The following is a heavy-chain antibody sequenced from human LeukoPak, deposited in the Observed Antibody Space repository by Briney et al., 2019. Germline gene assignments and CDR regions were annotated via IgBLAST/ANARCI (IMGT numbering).Heavy chain of an antibody. J-gene: IGHJ5*02. D-gene: IGHD6-19*01. Sequence: GESLKISCKGSGYSLSNYWIGWVRQRPGKGLEWMGIIYLGDSDTRYSPSFQGQVTTSADKSISTAYLQWSSLKASDTAMYYCAREVAVSETHYIRSYNCFDPWGQGTLVTVSS. CDR3: AREVAVSETHYIRSYNCFDP. CDR2: IYLGDSDT. V-gene: IGHV5-51*01. CDR1: GYSLSNYW.